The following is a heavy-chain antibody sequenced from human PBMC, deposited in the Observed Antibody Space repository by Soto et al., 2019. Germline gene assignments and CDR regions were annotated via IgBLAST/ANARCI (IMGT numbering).Heavy chain of an antibody. D-gene: IGHD3-10*01. CDR1: GGSISSCGYY. Sequence: SETLSLTCTVSGGSISSCGYYWSWIRQHPGKGLEWIGYIYYSGSTYYNPSLKSRVTISVDTSENQFSLKLSSVAAADTAVYYCARGSGSYYKGYYFDYWGQGTLVTVSS. J-gene: IGHJ4*02. CDR2: IYYSGST. V-gene: IGHV4-31*03. CDR3: ARGSGSYYKGYYFDY.